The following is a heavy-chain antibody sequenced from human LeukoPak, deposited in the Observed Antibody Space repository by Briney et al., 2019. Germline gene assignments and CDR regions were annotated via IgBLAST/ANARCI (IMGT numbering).Heavy chain of an antibody. D-gene: IGHD6-19*01. V-gene: IGHV1-2*02. CDR2: INPNSGGT. Sequence: ASVKVSCKASGYTFTGYYMHWVRQAPGQGLEWMGWINPNSGGTNYAQKFQGRVTMTRDTSISTAYMELSRLRSDDTGVYYCAREAVAGTYWFDPWGQGTLVTVSS. J-gene: IGHJ5*02. CDR3: AREAVAGTYWFDP. CDR1: GYTFTGYY.